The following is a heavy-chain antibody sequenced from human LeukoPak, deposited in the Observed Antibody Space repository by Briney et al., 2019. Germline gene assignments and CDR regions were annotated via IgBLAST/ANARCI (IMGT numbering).Heavy chain of an antibody. Sequence: SQTLSLTCAVSGGSISRGGYCWGWLRQPPGRGREGIGYIYHSGTTYYNPSLKSRVTISVDTSKNQFSLKLSSVTAADTAVYSCARDLWDSGYGLDYWGQGTLVTVSS. CDR3: ARDLWDSGYGLDY. J-gene: IGHJ4*02. D-gene: IGHD5-12*01. V-gene: IGHV4-30-2*05. CDR1: GGSISRGGYC. CDR2: IYHSGTT.